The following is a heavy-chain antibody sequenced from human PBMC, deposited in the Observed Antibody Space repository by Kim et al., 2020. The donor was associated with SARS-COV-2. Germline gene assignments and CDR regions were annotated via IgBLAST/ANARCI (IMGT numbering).Heavy chain of an antibody. CDR1: GFTFSDYY. V-gene: IGHV3-11*05. Sequence: GGSLRLSCAASGFTFSDYYMSWIRQAPGKGLEWVSYISSSSSYTNYADSVKGRFTISRDNATNSLYLQMNSLRAEDTAVYYCARVGYDYVWGSYRDYYYYYGMDGWGRGTAVAVS. CDR3: ARVGYDYVWGSYRDYYYYYGMDG. D-gene: IGHD3-16*02. CDR2: ISSSSSYT. J-gene: IGHJ6*02.